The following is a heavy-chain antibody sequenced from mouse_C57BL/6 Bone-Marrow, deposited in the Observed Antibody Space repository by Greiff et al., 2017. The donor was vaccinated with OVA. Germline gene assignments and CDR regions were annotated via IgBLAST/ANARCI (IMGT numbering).Heavy chain of an antibody. V-gene: IGHV2-9-1*01. Sequence: VQLQESGPGLVTPSPTLSISCTVSGFSLTSYSMSWVRQPPGKGLEWLGVICTGGVTNYNSALKSRLSISKDNTKSQVFLRMNRLQTDDTARYYCASHYGSSRGFAYGGQGTLVTVSA. CDR2: ICTGGVT. D-gene: IGHD1-1*01. CDR3: ASHYGSSRGFAY. CDR1: GFSLTSYS. J-gene: IGHJ3*01.